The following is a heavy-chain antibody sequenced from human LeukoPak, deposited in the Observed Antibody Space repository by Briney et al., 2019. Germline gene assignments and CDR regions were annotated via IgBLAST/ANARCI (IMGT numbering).Heavy chain of an antibody. CDR3: AKDIPVRGGSFDY. D-gene: IGHD3-16*01. V-gene: IGHV3-23*01. Sequence: PGGPLRLSGAASGFTFSSYAMSWVRQAPGKGLEWVSAISGSGGSTYYADSVKGRFTISRDNSKNTLYLQMNSLRAEDTAVYYCAKDIPVRGGSFDYRGQGTLVTVSS. J-gene: IGHJ4*02. CDR1: GFTFSSYA. CDR2: ISGSGGST.